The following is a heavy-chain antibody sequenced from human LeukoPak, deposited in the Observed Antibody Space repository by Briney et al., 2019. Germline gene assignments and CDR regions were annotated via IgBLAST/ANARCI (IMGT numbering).Heavy chain of an antibody. CDR1: GFTFDDYA. CDR3: AKDIGGYSYAADY. J-gene: IGHJ4*02. Sequence: GGSLRLSCAASGFTFDDYAMHWVRHAPGKGLEWVSLISGDGGRTYYADSVKGRFTISRDNSKNSLYLQMNSLRIEDTALYYCAKDIGGYSYAADYWGQGTLVTVSS. CDR2: ISGDGGRT. D-gene: IGHD5-12*01. V-gene: IGHV3-43*02.